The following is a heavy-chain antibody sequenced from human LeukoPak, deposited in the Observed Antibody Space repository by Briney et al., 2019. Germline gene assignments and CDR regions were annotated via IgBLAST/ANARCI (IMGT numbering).Heavy chain of an antibody. V-gene: IGHV3-20*04. CDR3: ARDGRDGYSPFDY. J-gene: IGHJ4*02. CDR1: GFTFDDYG. CDR2: INWNGGST. Sequence: PGGSLRLSCTASGFTFDDYGMSWVRQAPGEGLEWVSGINWNGGSTGYADSVKGRFTISRVNAKNSLYLQMNSLRAEDTALYYCARDGRDGYSPFDYWGQGTLVTVSS. D-gene: IGHD5-24*01.